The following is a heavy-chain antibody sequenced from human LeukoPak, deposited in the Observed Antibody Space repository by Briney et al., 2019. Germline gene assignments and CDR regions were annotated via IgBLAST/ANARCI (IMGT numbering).Heavy chain of an antibody. CDR2: ISGSGGST. D-gene: IGHD3-10*01. CDR1: GFTFSSYG. CDR3: AKGQRTVLLWFGELFIDY. Sequence: GGSLRLSCAASGFTFSSYGMSWVRQAPGKGLEWVSAISGSGGSTYYADSVKGRFTISRDNSKNTLYLQMNSLRAEDTAVYYCAKGQRTVLLWFGELFIDYWGQGTLVTVSS. J-gene: IGHJ4*02. V-gene: IGHV3-23*01.